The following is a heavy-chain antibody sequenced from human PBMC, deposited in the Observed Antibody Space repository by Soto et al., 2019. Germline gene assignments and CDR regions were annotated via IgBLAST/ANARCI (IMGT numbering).Heavy chain of an antibody. CDR2: VTVTGGSS. D-gene: IGHD3-10*01. CDR1: TMSFNTYG. V-gene: IGHV3-23*01. CDR3: ARQRSPEGWFDP. Sequence: EVEMLESGGGLVQPGGSLRLSCAASTMSFNTYGVTWVRQAPGKGLEWVSTVTVTGGSSNYADSVKGRFTISRDRSNYTVSLLLNSLRVEDTGIYYCARQRSPEGWFDPWGQGTLVTVSS. J-gene: IGHJ5*02.